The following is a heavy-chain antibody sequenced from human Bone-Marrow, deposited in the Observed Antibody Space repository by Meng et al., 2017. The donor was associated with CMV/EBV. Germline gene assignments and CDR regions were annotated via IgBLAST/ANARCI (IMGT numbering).Heavy chain of an antibody. V-gene: IGHV3-23*01. CDR2: ISGSGGST. CDR1: GFTFTTYW. CDR3: ARARYLEWLSPHAFDI. Sequence: GESLKISCAASGFTFTTYWMHWVRQAPGKGLEWVSAISGSGGSTYYADSVKGRFTISRDNSKNTLYLQMNSLRVEDTAVYYCARARYLEWLSPHAFDIWGQGTMVTVSS. D-gene: IGHD3-3*01. J-gene: IGHJ3*02.